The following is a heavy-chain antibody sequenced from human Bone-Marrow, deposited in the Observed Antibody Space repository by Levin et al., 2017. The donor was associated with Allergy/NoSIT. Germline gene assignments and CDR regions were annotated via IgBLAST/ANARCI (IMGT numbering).Heavy chain of an antibody. V-gene: IGHV1-2*02. J-gene: IGHJ1*01. CDR3: AREFEAAAGTSAEFFQH. D-gene: IGHD6-13*01. Sequence: ASVKVSCKTSGYSFTGYYVHWVRQAPGQGLEWMGWINPKSGGTSFAQKFQGRVTMTRDTSSSTAFMELSRLTSDDTAVYFCAREFEAAAGTSAEFFQHWGQGTLVTVSS. CDR1: GYSFTGYY. CDR2: INPKSGGT.